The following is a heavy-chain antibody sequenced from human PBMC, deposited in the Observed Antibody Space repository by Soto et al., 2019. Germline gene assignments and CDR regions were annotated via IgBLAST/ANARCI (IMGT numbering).Heavy chain of an antibody. CDR3: ARDAMVRGVIYYGMDV. D-gene: IGHD3-10*01. CDR2: INAGNGNT. V-gene: IGHV1-3*01. Sequence: QVQLVQSGAEVKKPGASVKVSCKASGYTFTSYAMHWVRQAPGQRLEWMGWINAGNGNTKYSQKFQGRVTITRGTSASTAYMELSSLRSEDTAVYYCARDAMVRGVIYYGMDVWGQGTTVTVSS. CDR1: GYTFTSYA. J-gene: IGHJ6*02.